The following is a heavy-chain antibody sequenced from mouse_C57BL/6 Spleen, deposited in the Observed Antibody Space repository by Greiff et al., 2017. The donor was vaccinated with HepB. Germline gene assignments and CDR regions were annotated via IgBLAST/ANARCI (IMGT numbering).Heavy chain of an antibody. CDR3: AREEYYGSSYSYFDY. J-gene: IGHJ2*01. CDR2: INYDGSST. Sequence: EVKVVESEGGLVQPGSSMKLSCTASGFTFSDYYMAWVRQVPEKGLEWVANINYDGSSTYYLDSLKSRFFISRDNAKNILYLQMSSLKSEDTATYYCAREEYYGSSYSYFDYWGQGTTLTVSS. D-gene: IGHD1-1*01. V-gene: IGHV5-16*01. CDR1: GFTFSDYY.